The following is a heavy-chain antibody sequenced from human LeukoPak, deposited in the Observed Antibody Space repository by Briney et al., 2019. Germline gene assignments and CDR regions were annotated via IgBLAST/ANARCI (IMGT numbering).Heavy chain of an antibody. J-gene: IGHJ4*02. CDR2: IYYSGST. Sequence: SETLSLTCAVSGGSISSGGYSWSWIRQPPGKGLEWIGYIYYSGSTNYNPSLKSRVTISVDTSKNQFSLKLSSVTAADTAVYYCARGVYVDYWGQGTLVTVSS. V-gene: IGHV4-61*08. CDR1: GGSISSGGYS. D-gene: IGHD3-16*01. CDR3: ARGVYVDY.